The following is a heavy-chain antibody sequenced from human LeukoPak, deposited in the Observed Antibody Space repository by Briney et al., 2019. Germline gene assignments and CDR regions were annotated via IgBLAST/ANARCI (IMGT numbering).Heavy chain of an antibody. V-gene: IGHV4-39*07. CDR3: TRVVYTVYGGAFDV. CDR2: IYYSGST. Sequence: SETLSLTCTVSGGSISSGGYYWGWIRQPPGKGLEWIGSIYYSGSTYYNPSLKSRVTISVDTSKNQFSLNLFSATAADTAVYSCTRVVYTVYGGAFDVWGQGTVVTVSS. D-gene: IGHD5/OR15-5a*01. CDR1: GGSISSGGYY. J-gene: IGHJ3*01.